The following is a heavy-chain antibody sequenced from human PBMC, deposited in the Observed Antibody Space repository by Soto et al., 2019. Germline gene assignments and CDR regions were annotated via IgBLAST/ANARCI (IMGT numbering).Heavy chain of an antibody. CDR2: ILPFFGTA. CDR3: ARGDEYGGNSDDFDI. CDR1: GGGFSGSG. V-gene: IGHV1-69*15. D-gene: IGHD2-21*02. Sequence: VQLVQSGVELKKPGSSVKVSCKSSGGGFSGSGINWVRQAPGQGPEWMGIILPFFGTADYAQKFQGRVTITADVSTTTAYMELRSLRSEDTAVYYCARGDEYGGNSDDFDIWGQGTVVTVSP. J-gene: IGHJ3*02.